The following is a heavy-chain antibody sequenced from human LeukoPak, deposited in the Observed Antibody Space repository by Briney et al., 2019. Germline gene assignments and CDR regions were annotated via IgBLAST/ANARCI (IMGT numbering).Heavy chain of an antibody. J-gene: IGHJ3*02. Sequence: ASVKVSCKASGYTFTSYDINWVRQATGQGLEWMGWMNPNSGNTGYAQKFQGRVTITRNTSISTAYMELSSLRSEDTAAYYCARLRSGSKKGAFDIRGQGTMVTVSS. CDR1: GYTFTSYD. CDR3: ARLRSGSKKGAFDI. V-gene: IGHV1-8*03. CDR2: MNPNSGNT. D-gene: IGHD3-10*01.